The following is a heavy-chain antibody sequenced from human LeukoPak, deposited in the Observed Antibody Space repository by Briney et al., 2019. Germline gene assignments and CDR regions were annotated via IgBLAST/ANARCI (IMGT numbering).Heavy chain of an antibody. D-gene: IGHD4-11*01. CDR3: ARKDNNYGGFDY. V-gene: IGHV4-4*02. Sequence: PSETLSLTCAVSGGSISSNNWWTWVRQPPGKGLEWIGEIYHSGSTTYNPSLRSRVTISVGKSKNQFSLELNSVTAADTAVYFCARKDNNYGGFDYWGQGTLVTVSS. CDR2: IYHSGST. CDR1: GGSISSNNW. J-gene: IGHJ4*02.